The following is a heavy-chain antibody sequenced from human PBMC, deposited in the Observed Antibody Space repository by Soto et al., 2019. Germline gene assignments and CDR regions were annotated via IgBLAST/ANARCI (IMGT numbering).Heavy chain of an antibody. J-gene: IGHJ4*02. CDR1: GGSISSSSYY. CDR2: IYYSGST. V-gene: IGHV4-39*01. D-gene: IGHD5-12*01. CDR3: ARHQRWLQLDPSGFDY. Sequence: QLQLQESGPGLVKPSETLSLTCTGSGGSISSSSYYWGWIRQPPGKGLEWIGSIYYSGSTYYNPSLKTRVTISVDTSKNQFSLQLSFVTAAETAVYYCARHQRWLQLDPSGFDYWGQGTLVTVSS.